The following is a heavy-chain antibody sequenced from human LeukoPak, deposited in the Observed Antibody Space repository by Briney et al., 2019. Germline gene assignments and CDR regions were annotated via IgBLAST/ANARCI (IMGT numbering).Heavy chain of an antibody. J-gene: IGHJ5*02. D-gene: IGHD2-2*01. CDR3: AKTFLGYCSSTSCYGGPNWFDP. Sequence: GGSLRLSCAASGFTFSIYGMHWVRQAPGKGLEWVAVISYDGSNKYYADSVKGRFTISRDNSKNTMYLQMNSLRAEETAVYYCAKTFLGYCSSTSCYGGPNWFDPWGQGTLVTVSS. V-gene: IGHV3-30*18. CDR2: ISYDGSNK. CDR1: GFTFSIYG.